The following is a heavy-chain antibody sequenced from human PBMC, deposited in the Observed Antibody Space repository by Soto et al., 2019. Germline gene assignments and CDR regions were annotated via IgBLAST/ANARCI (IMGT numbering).Heavy chain of an antibody. J-gene: IGHJ5*02. CDR3: ATGFTGGRGLILIRWFDP. D-gene: IGHD3-16*02. CDR2: IYHSGST. CDR1: GVSISNGGYY. V-gene: IGHV4-31*03. Sequence: SETLSLTCTVSGVSISNGGYYWSWIRQHPGKGLEWIGYIYHSGSTDYNPSLSSRSTISVDMSNNQFSLKLSSVTAADTAVYYCATGFTGGRGLILIRWFDPWGQGNLVTVS.